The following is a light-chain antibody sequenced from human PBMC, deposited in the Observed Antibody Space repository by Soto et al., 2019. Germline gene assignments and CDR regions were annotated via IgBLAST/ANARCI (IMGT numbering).Light chain of an antibody. J-gene: IGKJ2*01. V-gene: IGKV1-5*01. CDR2: DGY. CDR3: QQYETYFRYT. CDR1: QTINSK. Sequence: DIQMTQSPSTLSASVGDRVTITCRASQTINSKLAWYQKKPGQAPKLLIFDGYNLESGVPSRFSGSGSGTEFTLSIGSLQXDDFATYYCQQYETYFRYTFGQGTKLDIK.